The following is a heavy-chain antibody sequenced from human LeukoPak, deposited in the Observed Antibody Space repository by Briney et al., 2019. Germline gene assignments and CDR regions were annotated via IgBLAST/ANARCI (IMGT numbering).Heavy chain of an antibody. Sequence: GGSLRLSCAASGFSFSSYWMSWVRQAPGKGLEWVAFIRYDGDNKYFADSVKGRFTISRDNSKNSLYLQMNSLRADDTAVYYCARGLAAAGTRGPYWGQGTLVTVSS. CDR2: IRYDGDNK. D-gene: IGHD6-13*01. CDR1: GFSFSSYW. J-gene: IGHJ4*02. CDR3: ARGLAAAGTRGPY. V-gene: IGHV3-30*02.